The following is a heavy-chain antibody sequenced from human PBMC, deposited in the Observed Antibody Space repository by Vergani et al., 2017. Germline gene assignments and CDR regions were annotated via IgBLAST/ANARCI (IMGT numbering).Heavy chain of an antibody. CDR3: ARPDYYDSSGRIERYYYYGMDV. CDR2: IDPSDSYT. Sequence: EVQLVQSGAEVKKPGESLRISCKGSGYSFTSYWISWVRQMPGKGLEWMGRIDPSDSYTNYSPSFQGHVTISADKSISTAYLQWRSLKASDTAMYYCARPDYYDSSGRIERYYYYGMDVWGQGTTVTVSS. CDR1: GYSFTSYW. D-gene: IGHD3-22*01. J-gene: IGHJ6*02. V-gene: IGHV5-10-1*01.